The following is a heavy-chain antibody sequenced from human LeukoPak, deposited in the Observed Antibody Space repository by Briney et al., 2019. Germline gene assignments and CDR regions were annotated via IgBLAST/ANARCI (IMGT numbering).Heavy chain of an antibody. Sequence: SETLSLTCAVYGGSFSGYYWSWIRQPPGKGLEWIGEINHSGSTNYNPSLKSRVTISVDTSKNQFSLKLKSVTAADTAVYFCARDGYNRPNYFDYWGQGLLVTVSS. CDR3: ARDGYNRPNYFDY. CDR2: INHSGST. J-gene: IGHJ4*02. D-gene: IGHD5-24*01. CDR1: GGSFSGYY. V-gene: IGHV4-34*01.